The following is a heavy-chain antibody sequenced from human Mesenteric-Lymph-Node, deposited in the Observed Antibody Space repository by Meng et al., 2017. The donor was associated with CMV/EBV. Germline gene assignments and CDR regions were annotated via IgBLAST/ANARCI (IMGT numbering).Heavy chain of an antibody. CDR3: AKDVKTLGGTYGMDV. CDR2: VSGRGGST. J-gene: IGHJ6*02. V-gene: IGHV3-23*01. Sequence: GESLKISCAASGFTFDYYGMSWVRQAPGKGLEWVSAVSGRGGSTYYADSVKGRFTISRDNSKNTLYLQMNSLRAEDTAVYYCAKDVKTLGGTYGMDVWGQGTTVTVSS. CDR1: GFTFDYYG. D-gene: IGHD1-26*01.